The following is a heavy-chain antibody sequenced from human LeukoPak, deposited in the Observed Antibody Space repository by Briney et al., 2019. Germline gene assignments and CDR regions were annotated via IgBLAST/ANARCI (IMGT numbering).Heavy chain of an antibody. CDR3: VREGLGFAHGFDY. J-gene: IGHJ4*02. V-gene: IGHV3-48*03. CDR2: INHIGDII. D-gene: IGHD2-8*01. CDR1: GFSFSSYE. Sequence: PGGSLRLSCAASGFSFSSYEMNWVRQAPGKGLEWVSYINHIGDIIYYADSVKGRLTISRDNAKSSLYLQMNSLRAEDTAVYHCVREGLGFAHGFDYWGQGALVIVSS.